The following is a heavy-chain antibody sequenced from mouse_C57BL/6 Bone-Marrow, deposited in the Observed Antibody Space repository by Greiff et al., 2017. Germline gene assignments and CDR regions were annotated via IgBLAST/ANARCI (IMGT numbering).Heavy chain of an antibody. D-gene: IGHD1-1*01. CDR2: IYPSDSET. CDR3: ARNPYYYGSSLGY. J-gene: IGHJ2*01. Sequence: VQLQQPGAELVRPGSSVKLSCKASGYTFTSYWMDWVKQRPGQGLEWIGNIYPSDSETHYNQKFKDKATLTVDKSSSTAYMQLSSLTSEDSAVYYCARNPYYYGSSLGYWGQGTTRTVSS. CDR1: GYTFTSYW. V-gene: IGHV1-61*01.